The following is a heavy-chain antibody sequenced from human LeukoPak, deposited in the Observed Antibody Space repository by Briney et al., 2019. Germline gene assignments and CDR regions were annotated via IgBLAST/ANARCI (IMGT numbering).Heavy chain of an antibody. CDR2: ISSSSSTI. D-gene: IGHD3-16*01. Sequence: GGSLRLSCAASGFTFSSYSMNWVRQAPGKGLEWVSYISSSSSTIYYADSVKGRFTISRDNAKNSLYLQMNSLRAEDTAVYYCARGWYDYVWGSYDPFDYWGQGTLVTVSS. V-gene: IGHV3-48*01. J-gene: IGHJ4*02. CDR1: GFTFSSYS. CDR3: ARGWYDYVWGSYDPFDY.